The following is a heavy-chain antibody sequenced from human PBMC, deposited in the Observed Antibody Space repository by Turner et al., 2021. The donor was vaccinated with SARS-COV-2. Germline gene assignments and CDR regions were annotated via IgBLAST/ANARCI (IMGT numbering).Heavy chain of an antibody. CDR1: GCSFSGHF. V-gene: IGHV4-34*01. Sequence: QVQLQQWCAGLFKPSETFSLSCAVYGCSFSGHFCTWIRQPPAKGLEWVGEINHSGSTKYNASIKRRVTISVDTYKNQFYMKLSSVTAEETAVYYCARGQGWLQPPFGYWGQGTLVTVSS. CDR3: ARGQGWLQPPFGY. D-gene: IGHD3-3*01. J-gene: IGHJ4*02. CDR2: INHSGST.